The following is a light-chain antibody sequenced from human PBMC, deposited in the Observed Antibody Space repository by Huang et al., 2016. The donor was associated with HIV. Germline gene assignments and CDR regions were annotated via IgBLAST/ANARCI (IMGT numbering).Light chain of an antibody. Sequence: DIVMNQSQDSLAVSLGERATIHCVTSQSVLSPSNNRNHLAWYQQKPRQTPKLLIYWASTRESGVSDRFRGSCSATDFTLTIDHLQAEYVALYFCQQYYSIPGFGQGTYVEL. J-gene: IGKJ1*01. CDR2: WAS. CDR3: QQYYSIPG. V-gene: IGKV4-1*01. CDR1: QSVLSPSNNRNH.